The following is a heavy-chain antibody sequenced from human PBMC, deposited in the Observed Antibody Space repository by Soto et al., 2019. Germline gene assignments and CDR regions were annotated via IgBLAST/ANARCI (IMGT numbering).Heavy chain of an antibody. Sequence: QVQLQESGPGLVKPSETLSLTCTVSGDSVSSGTYYWSWIRQPPGKGLEWIAYIYYIVSTNYNPSLKSRVTILVDTSRNQFSLKLSSVTAADTAVYYCARDRYCGGDCYYDHYYGMDVWGQGTTVTVSS. J-gene: IGHJ6*02. CDR3: ARDRYCGGDCYYDHYYGMDV. CDR1: GDSVSSGTYY. D-gene: IGHD2-21*02. V-gene: IGHV4-61*01. CDR2: IYYIVST.